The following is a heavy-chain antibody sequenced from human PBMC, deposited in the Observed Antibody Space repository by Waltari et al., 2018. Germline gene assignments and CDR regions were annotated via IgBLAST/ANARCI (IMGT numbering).Heavy chain of an antibody. CDR2: IKRDGSEM. CDR1: GFPCSSYW. Sequence: EVQLVESGGGLVQSGGSLRLSCAASGFPCSSYWMTWVRQAPGRGLEWVANIKRDGSEMYYVDSVRGRFTISRDNAKNSLYLQMNSLRVEDTAVYYCARSEYSTSSYVVFYGMDVWGQGTTVTVSS. V-gene: IGHV3-7*04. CDR3: ARSEYSTSSYVVFYGMDV. J-gene: IGHJ6*02. D-gene: IGHD6-6*01.